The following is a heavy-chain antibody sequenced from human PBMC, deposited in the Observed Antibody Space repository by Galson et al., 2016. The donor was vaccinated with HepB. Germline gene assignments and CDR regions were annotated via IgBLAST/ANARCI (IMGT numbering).Heavy chain of an antibody. J-gene: IGHJ4*02. CDR1: GFVLTAYE. CDR2: MSPDGNIK. V-gene: IGHV3-30*18. CDR3: AKDQISGAPDFFDY. D-gene: IGHD3-10*01. Sequence: SLRLSCATSGFVLTAYEVHWVRQAPATGLEWVAVMSPDGNIKLYADSVKGRFTISSANSRNTLYLQMNSLRPDDTAVYYSAKDQISGAPDFFDYWGQGTLVTVSS.